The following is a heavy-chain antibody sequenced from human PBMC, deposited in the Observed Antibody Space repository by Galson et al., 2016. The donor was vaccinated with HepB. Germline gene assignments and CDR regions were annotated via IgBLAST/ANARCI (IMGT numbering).Heavy chain of an antibody. CDR2: ISAYNGNT. D-gene: IGHD3-10*01. V-gene: IGHV1-18*01. CDR1: GYTFTNYG. CDR3: ARSRGAGEYFEY. J-gene: IGHJ4*02. Sequence: KVSCKASGYTFTNYGISWVRQAPGQGLEWMGWISAYNGNTNYAQKLQDRVTMTTDTSTTTAYMELRSLRSDDTAVYYCARSRGAGEYFEYWGQGTQVTVSS.